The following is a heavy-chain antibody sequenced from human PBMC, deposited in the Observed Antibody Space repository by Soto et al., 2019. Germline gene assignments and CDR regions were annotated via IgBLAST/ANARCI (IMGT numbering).Heavy chain of an antibody. V-gene: IGHV4-59*01. CDR2: IYYSGST. J-gene: IGHJ5*02. Sequence: QVQLQESGPGLVKPSETLSLTCTVSGGSISSYYWSWIRQPPGKGLEWIGDIYYSGSTNYNPSLKSRVSISIDTSKNQFSLKLSSLTAADTAVYYCAREADRLFCGGGSRYGGWFDPWGQGTLVTVSS. D-gene: IGHD2-15*01. CDR1: GGSISSYY. CDR3: AREADRLFCGGGSRYGGWFDP.